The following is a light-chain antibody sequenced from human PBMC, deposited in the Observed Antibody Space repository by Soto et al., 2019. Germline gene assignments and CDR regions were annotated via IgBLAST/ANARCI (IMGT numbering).Light chain of an antibody. CDR2: RAS. Sequence: DIQMSQSPPSLSASVGDRVTITCQASQDISNNLNWYQHKPGKAPKLLIFRASNLETGVPSRFSGGGSGTHFTFTISSLQPEDIATYYCQQYDNPPSYTFGPGTKLEIK. CDR3: QQYDNPPSYT. CDR1: QDISNN. V-gene: IGKV1-33*01. J-gene: IGKJ2*01.